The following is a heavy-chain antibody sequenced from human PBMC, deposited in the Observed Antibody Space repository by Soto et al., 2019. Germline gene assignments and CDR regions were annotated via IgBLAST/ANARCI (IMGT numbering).Heavy chain of an antibody. CDR1: GGSISSYY. CDR3: ARDSGDNELGSGYGVLGAMDV. D-gene: IGHD3-3*01. V-gene: IGHV4-4*07. CDR2: IYASGSG. Sequence: SSWALAVTCTVSGGSISSYYWSWIGQPAGGGLEWIGRIYASGSGNDNPSLKSRVTMSVDTSKNQFSLKLNSVTAADTAVDYCARDSGDNELGSGYGVLGAMDVWGQGTRV. J-gene: IGHJ6*02.